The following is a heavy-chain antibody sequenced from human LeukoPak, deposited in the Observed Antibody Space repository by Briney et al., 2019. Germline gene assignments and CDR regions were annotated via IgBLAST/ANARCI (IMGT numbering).Heavy chain of an antibody. CDR2: IKQDGSEK. CDR1: RFTFSSYW. Sequence: GGALRHSCAASRFTFSSYWMSWVRQAPGKGLEWVANIKQDGSEKYYVDSVKGRFTISRDNAKNSLYLQMNSLRAEDTAVYYCAAQYYDFWSGMYYFDYWGQGTLVTVSS. J-gene: IGHJ4*02. CDR3: AAQYYDFWSGMYYFDY. V-gene: IGHV3-7*01. D-gene: IGHD3-3*01.